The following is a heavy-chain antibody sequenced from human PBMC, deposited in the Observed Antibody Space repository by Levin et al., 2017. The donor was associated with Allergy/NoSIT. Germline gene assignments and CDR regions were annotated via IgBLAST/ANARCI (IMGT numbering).Heavy chain of an antibody. J-gene: IGHJ6*03. D-gene: IGHD6-13*01. CDR2: IWYDGSNK. Sequence: PGGSLRLSCAASGFTFSSFGIHWVRQAPGKGLEWVALIWYDGSNKYYADSVKGRFTISRDNPKNTLYLQVNSLRAEDTAVYYCERGAADGTYHYYYYMDVWGKGTTVTVSS. CDR3: ERGAADGTYHYYYYMDV. CDR1: GFTFSSFG. V-gene: IGHV3-33*01.